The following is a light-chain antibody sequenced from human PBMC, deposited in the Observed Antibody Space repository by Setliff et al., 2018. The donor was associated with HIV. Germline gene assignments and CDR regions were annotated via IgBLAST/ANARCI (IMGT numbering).Light chain of an antibody. CDR3: SSYAGSNKSV. J-gene: IGLJ1*01. V-gene: IGLV2-8*01. CDR2: DVN. CDR1: SSDIGAYNY. Sequence: QSALVQPPSASGSPGQSVTISCTGTSSDIGAYNYVSWYQQHPGKAPKLMIHDVNKRPSGVPDRFSGSKSGNTASLTVSGLQAEDEADYFCSSYAGSNKSVFGTGTKVTVL.